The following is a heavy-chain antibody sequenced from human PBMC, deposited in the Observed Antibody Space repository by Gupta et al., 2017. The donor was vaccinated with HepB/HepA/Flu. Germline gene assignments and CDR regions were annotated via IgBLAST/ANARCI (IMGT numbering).Heavy chain of an antibody. CDR1: GFTVDNSD. J-gene: IGHJ3*02. Sequence: EGQMLVSGGGMSQSGGSLSLSCAASGFTVDNSDISRVRQAPGRGLGWVSGISGSGTTTYYACSVKGRCTISRDNSKNTVYLQTNSLGAEDTSVYYCAKARRGTQTMIAFDIWGQGTMITVSS. CDR3: AKARRGTQTMIAFDI. CDR2: ISGSGTTT. V-gene: IGHV3-23*01. D-gene: IGHD1-1*01.